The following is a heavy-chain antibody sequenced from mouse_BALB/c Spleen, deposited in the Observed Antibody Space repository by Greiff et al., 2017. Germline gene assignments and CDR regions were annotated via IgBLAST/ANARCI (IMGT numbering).Heavy chain of an antibody. Sequence: VQLQQPGAELVKPGASVKLSCKASGYTFTSYWMHWVKQRPGQGLEWIGEIDPSDSYTNYNQKFKGKATLTVDKSSSTAYMQLSSLTSEDSAVYYCARGMDYWGQGTSVTVSS. J-gene: IGHJ4*01. CDR3: ARGMDY. CDR2: IDPSDSYT. CDR1: GYTFTSYW. V-gene: IGHV1-69*02.